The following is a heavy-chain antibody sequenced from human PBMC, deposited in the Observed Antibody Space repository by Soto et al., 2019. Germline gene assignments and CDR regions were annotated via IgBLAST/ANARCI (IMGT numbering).Heavy chain of an antibody. Sequence: GGFLRLSCAASGFTFVDYAMHWVRQAPGKGLEWVSGISWNSGSIGYADSVKGRFTISRDNAKNSLYLQMNSLRAEDTALYYCAKEGSNFDYWGQGTLVTVSS. CDR3: AKEGSNFDY. CDR1: GFTFVDYA. J-gene: IGHJ4*02. CDR2: ISWNSGSI. V-gene: IGHV3-9*01.